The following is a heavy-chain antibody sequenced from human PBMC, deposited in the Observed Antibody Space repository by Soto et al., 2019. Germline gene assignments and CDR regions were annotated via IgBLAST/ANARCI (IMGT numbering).Heavy chain of an antibody. CDR1: GYSFTSYW. V-gene: IGHV5-10-1*01. J-gene: IGHJ4*02. CDR3: ARLCPGCPTPSSDLDY. CDR2: IDPSDSYT. D-gene: IGHD3-10*02. Sequence: PGESLKISCKGSGYSFTSYWISWVRQMPGKGLEWMGRIDPSDSYTNYSPSFQGHVTISADKSISTAYLQWGSLKASDTAMYYCARLCPGCPTPSSDLDYWGQGTLVTVSS.